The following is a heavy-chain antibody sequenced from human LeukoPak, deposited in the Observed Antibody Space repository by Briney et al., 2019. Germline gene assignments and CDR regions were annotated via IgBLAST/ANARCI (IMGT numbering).Heavy chain of an antibody. V-gene: IGHV3-21*01. D-gene: IGHD2-15*01. CDR3: ARDRGYCSGGSCPYAFDI. CDR2: ISSSSSYI. J-gene: IGHJ3*02. CDR1: GFTFSSYS. Sequence: GGSLRLSCAASGFTFSSYSMNWVRQAPGKGLEWVSSISSSSSYIYYADSVKGRFTISRDNAKNSLYLQMNSLRAEDTAVYYCARDRGYCSGGSCPYAFDIWGQGTMVTVSS.